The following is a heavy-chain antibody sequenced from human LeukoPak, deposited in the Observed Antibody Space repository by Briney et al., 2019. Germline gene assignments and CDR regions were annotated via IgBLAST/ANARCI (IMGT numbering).Heavy chain of an antibody. CDR1: GGSISSGDYY. V-gene: IGHV4-30-4*01. D-gene: IGHD6-13*01. CDR3: ARLQKGIAADRPYYYYYYMDV. Sequence: PSQTLSLTCTVSGGSISSGDYYWSWIRQPPGKGLEWIGYIYYSGSTYYNPSLKSRVTISVDRSKNQFSLKLSSVTAADTAVYYCARLQKGIAADRPYYYYYYMDVWGKGTTVTVSS. CDR2: IYYSGST. J-gene: IGHJ6*03.